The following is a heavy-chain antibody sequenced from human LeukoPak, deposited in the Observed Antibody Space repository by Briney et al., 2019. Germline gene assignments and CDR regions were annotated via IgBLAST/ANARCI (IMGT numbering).Heavy chain of an antibody. CDR2: ISSSSSYI. V-gene: IGHV3-21*01. CDR3: ARDRWGIAARPFDY. Sequence: PGGSLRLSCAASGFTFSSYSMNCVRQAPGKGLEWVSSISSSSSYIYYADSVKGRFTISRDNAKNSLYLQMNSLRAEDTAVYYCARDRWGIAARPFDYWGQGTLVTVSS. D-gene: IGHD6-6*01. J-gene: IGHJ4*02. CDR1: GFTFSSYS.